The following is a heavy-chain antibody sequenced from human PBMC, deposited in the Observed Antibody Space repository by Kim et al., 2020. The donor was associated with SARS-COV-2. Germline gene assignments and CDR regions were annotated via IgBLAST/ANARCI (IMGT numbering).Heavy chain of an antibody. Sequence: SETLSLTCAVSGGSISSSNWWSWVRQPPGKGLEWIGEIYHSGSTNYNPSLKSRVTISVDKSKNQFSLKLSSVTAADTAVYYCARGIKGRGSSWLYYYYYYGMDVWGQGTTVTVSS. J-gene: IGHJ6*02. D-gene: IGHD6-13*01. CDR1: GGSISSSNW. CDR2: IYHSGST. V-gene: IGHV4-4*02. CDR3: ARGIKGRGSSWLYYYYYYGMDV.